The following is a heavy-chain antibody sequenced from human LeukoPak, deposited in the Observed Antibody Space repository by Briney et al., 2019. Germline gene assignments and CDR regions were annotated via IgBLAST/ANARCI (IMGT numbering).Heavy chain of an antibody. CDR2: IKDGGTTT. CDR3: TTIRPGY. Sequence: GGSLRLSCGPSGLSLRIYWIQWVRQVPGKGLVWVSRIKDGGTTTDYADSVKGRFTISRDDTKNTLYLQMNSLRAEDTAVYYSTTIRPGYWGQGILVTVSP. D-gene: IGHD4-17*01. J-gene: IGHJ4*02. V-gene: IGHV3-74*01. CDR1: GLSLRIYW.